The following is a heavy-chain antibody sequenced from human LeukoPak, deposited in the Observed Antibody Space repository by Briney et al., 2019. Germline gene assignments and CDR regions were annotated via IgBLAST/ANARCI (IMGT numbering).Heavy chain of an antibody. Sequence: PGGSLRLSCAASGFTFSSYWMSWVRQAPGKGLEWVANIKQDGSGKYYVDSVKGRFTISRDNAKNSLYLQMNSLRAEDTAVYYCARVSYSSSWYSPAAYYYYMDVWGKGTTVTISS. D-gene: IGHD6-13*01. CDR1: GFTFSSYW. V-gene: IGHV3-7*01. J-gene: IGHJ6*03. CDR2: IKQDGSGK. CDR3: ARVSYSSSWYSPAAYYYYMDV.